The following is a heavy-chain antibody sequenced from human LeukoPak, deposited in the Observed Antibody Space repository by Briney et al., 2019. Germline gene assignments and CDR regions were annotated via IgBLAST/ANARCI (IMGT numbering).Heavy chain of an antibody. V-gene: IGHV1-69*01. CDR2: IIPIFGAA. D-gene: IGHD4-11*01. CDR1: GGTFITYA. J-gene: IGHJ6*03. Sequence: SVKVSCKASGGTFITYALGWVRQAPGQGLEWMGGIIPIFGAANYAQTFQDRVTLTADESTNTAYMELNSLRSEDTAVYYCARAPSRYSNVERSVGRWFYYYMDVWGQGTTVTVSS. CDR3: ARAPSRYSNVERSVGRWFYYYMDV.